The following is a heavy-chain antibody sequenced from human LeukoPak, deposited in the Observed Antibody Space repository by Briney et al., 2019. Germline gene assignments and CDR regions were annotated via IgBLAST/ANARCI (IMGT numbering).Heavy chain of an antibody. D-gene: IGHD6-13*01. J-gene: IGHJ4*02. CDR3: ARALSSSRITGYFNY. V-gene: IGHV3-30*04. CDR1: GFTFSSYA. CDR2: ISYAGSNK. Sequence: GGSPRLSCAASGFTFSSYAMNWVRQAPGQGLEWGAVISYAGSNKYYAASVKGRFTISRDNSRNTLYLQRNSLRAEDTAVYYSARALSSSRITGYFNYCGQGTLVTVSS.